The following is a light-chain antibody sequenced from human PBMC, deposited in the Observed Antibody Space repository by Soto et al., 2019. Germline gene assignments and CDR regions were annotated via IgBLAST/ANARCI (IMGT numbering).Light chain of an antibody. CDR2: AAS. CDR1: QDIHNY. CDR3: QHYYNYPWT. Sequence: AVLLTQSPSSFSASPRDRATITCRASQDIHNYLAWYQQVPGKAPKLLLYAASILQTGVPSRFIGSGSGTDFTLTIDGLQSEDFATYFCQHYYNYPWTFGQGTTVE. J-gene: IGKJ1*01. V-gene: IGKV1-8*01.